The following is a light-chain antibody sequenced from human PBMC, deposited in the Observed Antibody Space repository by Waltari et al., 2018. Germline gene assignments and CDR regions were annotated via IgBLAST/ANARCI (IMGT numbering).Light chain of an antibody. J-gene: IGLJ1*01. Sequence: QSALTQPASVSGSPGPSITISCTGTSSDLGAYDSVSWYQQHPAKAPKLLIYDVASRPSGVSHRFAASKSGNTASLTISGLQAEDEADYYCASSTSTSTLLFGTGTRVTVL. V-gene: IGLV2-14*03. CDR3: ASSTSTSTLL. CDR1: SSDLGAYDS. CDR2: DVA.